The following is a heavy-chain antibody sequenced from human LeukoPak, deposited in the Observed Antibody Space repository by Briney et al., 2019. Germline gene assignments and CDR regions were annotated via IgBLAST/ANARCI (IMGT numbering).Heavy chain of an antibody. CDR2: INPNTGGT. Sequence: LRASVKVSCKTSGCTFTGYYMHWVRQAPGQGLEWMGWINPNTGGTNYAQKFQGRVTMTSDTSISTAYMELSSLRSDDTAVYYCARAPMIVVVFPPRLDYWGQGTLVTVSS. D-gene: IGHD3-22*01. V-gene: IGHV1-2*02. J-gene: IGHJ4*02. CDR3: ARAPMIVVVFPPRLDY. CDR1: GCTFTGYY.